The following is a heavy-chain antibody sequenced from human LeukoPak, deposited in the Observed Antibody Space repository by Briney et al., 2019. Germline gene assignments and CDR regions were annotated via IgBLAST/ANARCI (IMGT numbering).Heavy chain of an antibody. J-gene: IGHJ2*01. D-gene: IGHD4-17*01. Sequence: GGSLRLSCAASGVTFSTFDMHWVRQDTGKGLEWVSAIGTTFVPYYSDSVKVRFTISCENAKNSLYLQMNSPTVGDTARYYCAREARDTVSGPWYFDLWGRGTLVTVSS. V-gene: IGHV3-13*05. CDR2: IGTTFVP. CDR3: AREARDTVSGPWYFDL. CDR1: GVTFSTFD.